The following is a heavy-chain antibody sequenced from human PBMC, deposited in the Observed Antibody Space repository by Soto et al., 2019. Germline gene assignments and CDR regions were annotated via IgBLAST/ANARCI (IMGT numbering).Heavy chain of an antibody. CDR1: GDSITSGSFH. Sequence: QVQLQESGPGLVKPSQTLSLTCTVTGDSITSGSFHWSWIRQHPGKGLEWIGNIYYSGSTYYNPSLKSRVTISVDTSKNQFSLKLSSVTAADTAVYYCARAGRPTVTHYYFDYWGQGTLVTVSS. J-gene: IGHJ4*02. CDR3: ARAGRPTVTHYYFDY. V-gene: IGHV4-31*03. CDR2: IYYSGST. D-gene: IGHD4-17*01.